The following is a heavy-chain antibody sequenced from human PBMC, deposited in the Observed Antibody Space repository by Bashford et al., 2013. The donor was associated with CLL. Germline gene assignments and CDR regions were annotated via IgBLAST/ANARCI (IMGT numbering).Heavy chain of an antibody. CDR3: AKHRYGIAAAGVDY. CDR1: IQLFLATG. V-gene: IGHV5-51*01. Sequence: GESLKISCKGSWIQLFLATGSAGWRQMPGKRDLEWMAIIYPSDSSTKYSPSFQGQVTISADRSTSTAYLQWSSLKASDTAMYYCAKHRYGIAAAGVDYWGQGTLVTVSS. J-gene: IGHJ4*02. D-gene: IGHD6-13*01. CDR2: IYPSDSST.